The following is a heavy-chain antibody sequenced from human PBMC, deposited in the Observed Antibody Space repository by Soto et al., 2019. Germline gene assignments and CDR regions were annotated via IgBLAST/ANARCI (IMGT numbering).Heavy chain of an antibody. CDR2: INAHSGGT. CDR3: AKDLTRQLAYWLDP. D-gene: IGHD6-6*01. V-gene: IGHV1-2*02. Sequence: ASVKVSCKASGFSFTGYYIHWLRQAPGQGLEWMGWINAHSGGTEYAQKFQGRVTLTRDTSIATAYLTLTSLTSDDTALYYCAKDLTRQLAYWLDPWGQGTQVTSPQ. J-gene: IGHJ5*02. CDR1: GFSFTGYY.